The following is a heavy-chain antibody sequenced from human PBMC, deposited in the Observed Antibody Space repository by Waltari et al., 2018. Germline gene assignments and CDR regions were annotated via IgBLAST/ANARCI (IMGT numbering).Heavy chain of an antibody. CDR1: GFTFTDYW. CDR3: VRDHWGPDY. V-gene: IGHV3-7*01. D-gene: IGHD7-27*01. CDR2: IHKDGSEK. Sequence: EVHLVESGGGLVQPGGSLRLSCADSGFTFTDYWMRWVRQAPGKGPEWVANIHKDGSEKNYVDYVKGRFTISRDNAKDSVYLQMNSLRADDTAMYYCVRDHWGPDYWGQGTLVTVSS. J-gene: IGHJ4*02.